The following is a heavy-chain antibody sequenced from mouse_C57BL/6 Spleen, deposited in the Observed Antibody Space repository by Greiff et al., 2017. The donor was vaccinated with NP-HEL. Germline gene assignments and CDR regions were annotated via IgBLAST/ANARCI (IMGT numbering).Heavy chain of an antibody. CDR3: TGEVTTVIFDY. J-gene: IGHJ2*01. V-gene: IGHV6-3*01. CDR1: GFTFSNYW. D-gene: IGHD1-1*01. Sequence: EVKVEESGGGLVQPGGSMKLSCVASGFTFSNYWMNWVRQSPEKGLEWVAQIRLKSDNYATHYAESVKGRFTISRDDSKSSVYLQMNNLRAEDTGIYYCTGEVTTVIFDYWGQGTTLTVSS. CDR2: IRLKSDNYAT.